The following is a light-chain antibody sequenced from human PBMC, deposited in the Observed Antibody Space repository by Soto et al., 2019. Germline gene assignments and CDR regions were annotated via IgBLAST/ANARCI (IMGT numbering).Light chain of an antibody. V-gene: IGLV2-23*01. J-gene: IGLJ2*01. CDR3: CSYAGSDSVV. CDR2: EAS. Sequence: QSALTQPASVSGSPGQSITISCTGSSSNIGSYNLVSWYQQHPGKAPRLMIYEASKRPSGVSNRFSGSKSGNTASLTISGLQAEDEADYYCCSYAGSDSVVFGGGTKLTVL. CDR1: SSNIGSYNL.